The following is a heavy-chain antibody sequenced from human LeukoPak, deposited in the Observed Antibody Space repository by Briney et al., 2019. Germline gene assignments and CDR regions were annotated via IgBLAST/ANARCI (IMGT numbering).Heavy chain of an antibody. V-gene: IGHV4-59*08. CDR3: ARGWGYFDY. CDR1: GGSISSYY. D-gene: IGHD7-27*01. J-gene: IGHJ4*02. Sequence: PSETPSLTCTVSGGSISSYYWSWIRQPPGKGLEWIGYIHYSGSTSYNPSLKSRVTISVDTSKNQFSLKLSSVTAADTAVYYCARGWGYFDYWGQGTLVTVSS. CDR2: IHYSGST.